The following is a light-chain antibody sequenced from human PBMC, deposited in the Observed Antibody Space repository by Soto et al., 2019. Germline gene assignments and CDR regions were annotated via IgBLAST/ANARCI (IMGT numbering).Light chain of an antibody. J-gene: IGKJ4*01. CDR1: QTLDTY. CDR2: AAS. Sequence: DIQMNQSPTSLAASVGDRVTITGRASQTLDTYLNWFQHRPGHVPKLLIFAASKLQTGVPSRFSGSGSGTEFTLTISSLQPEDFATYYCQQSFLTPFTFGGGTKVDIK. V-gene: IGKV1-39*01. CDR3: QQSFLTPFT.